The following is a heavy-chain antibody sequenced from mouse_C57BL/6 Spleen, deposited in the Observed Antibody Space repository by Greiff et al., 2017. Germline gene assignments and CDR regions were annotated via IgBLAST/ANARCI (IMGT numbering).Heavy chain of an antibody. CDR2: INPYNGGT. D-gene: IGHD2-3*01. CDR1: GYTFTDYY. CDR3: ARNDGYYVSGFDY. Sequence: VQLQQSGPVLVKPGASVKMSCKASGYTFTDYYMNWVKQSHGKSLEWIGVINPYNGGTSYNQKFKGKATLTVDKSSSTAYMELNSLTSEDSAVYYCARNDGYYVSGFDYWGQGTTLTVSS. V-gene: IGHV1-19*01. J-gene: IGHJ2*01.